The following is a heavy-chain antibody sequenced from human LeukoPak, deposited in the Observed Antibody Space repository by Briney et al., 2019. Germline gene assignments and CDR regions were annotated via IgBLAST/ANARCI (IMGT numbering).Heavy chain of an antibody. Sequence: ASVKVSCKASGYTFTSYYMHWVRQAPGQGLEWMGIINPSGGGTSYAQKFQGRVTMTRDMSTSTVYTELSSLRSEDTAVYYCARGLWFGEPESDYWGQGTLVTVSS. CDR1: GYTFTSYY. V-gene: IGHV1-46*01. CDR3: ARGLWFGEPESDY. D-gene: IGHD3-10*01. J-gene: IGHJ4*02. CDR2: INPSGGGT.